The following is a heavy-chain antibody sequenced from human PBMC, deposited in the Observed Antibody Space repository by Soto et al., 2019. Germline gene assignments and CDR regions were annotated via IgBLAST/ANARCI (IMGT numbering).Heavy chain of an antibody. CDR1: GFTVSSIH. D-gene: IGHD6-19*01. Sequence: EVQLVQSGGGGLIQPGGSLRLSCAASGFTVSSIHMSWVRQAPGKGLEWVSILYGGDSTYYADSVEGRFTITRDNSKNTLYLQMNSLRVEDSAMYYCARSSSSGWSIFDSWGQGSLVTVSS. CDR3: ARSSSSGWSIFDS. J-gene: IGHJ4*02. V-gene: IGHV3-53*01. CDR2: LYGGDST.